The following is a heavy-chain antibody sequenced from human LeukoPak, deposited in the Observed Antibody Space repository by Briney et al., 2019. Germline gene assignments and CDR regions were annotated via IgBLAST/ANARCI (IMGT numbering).Heavy chain of an antibody. CDR1: GFTFSSYA. Sequence: GGSLRLSCAASGFTFSSYAMHWVRQAPGKGLEWVAVISYDGSNKYYADSVKGRFTISRDNSKNTLYLQMNSLRPEDTAVYYCAKDFSVYYYDSRVLDYWGQGTLVTVSS. V-gene: IGHV3-30*04. CDR2: ISYDGSNK. J-gene: IGHJ4*02. CDR3: AKDFSVYYYDSRVLDY. D-gene: IGHD3-22*01.